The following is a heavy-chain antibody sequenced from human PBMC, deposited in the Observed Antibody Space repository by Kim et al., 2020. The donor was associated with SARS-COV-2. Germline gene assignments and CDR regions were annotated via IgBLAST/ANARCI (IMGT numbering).Heavy chain of an antibody. Sequence: ASVKVSCKASGYIFTTYVIHWVRQAPGQRPEWMGWINGGNGDTKYSQRFQGRVTITRDTSASTAYMELSSPTSEDTAVYFCARGYSRNWLDPWGQGTLVTVSS. D-gene: IGHD6-13*01. J-gene: IGHJ5*02. CDR2: INGGNGDT. CDR1: GYIFTTYV. CDR3: ARGYSRNWLDP. V-gene: IGHV1-3*01.